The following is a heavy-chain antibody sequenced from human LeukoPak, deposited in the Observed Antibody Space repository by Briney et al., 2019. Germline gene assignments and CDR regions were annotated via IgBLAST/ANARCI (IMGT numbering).Heavy chain of an antibody. J-gene: IGHJ6*03. Sequence: GGSLRLSCAASGFTFNSYEMNWVRQAPGKGLEWVSSISSSSYIYYADSVKGRFTISRDNAKNSLYLQMNSLRVEDTAVYYCARDYSSSWYFYYYYYMDVWGKGTTVTVSS. D-gene: IGHD6-13*01. CDR2: ISSSSYI. V-gene: IGHV3-21*01. CDR3: ARDYSSSWYFYYYYYMDV. CDR1: GFTFNSYE.